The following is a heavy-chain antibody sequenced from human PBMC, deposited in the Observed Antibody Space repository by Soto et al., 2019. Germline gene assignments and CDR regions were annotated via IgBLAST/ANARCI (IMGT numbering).Heavy chain of an antibody. CDR3: ARDGQGTNYYDSSGYGFDY. Sequence: GASVKVSCKASGGTFSSYAISWVRQAPGQGLEWMGGIIPIFGTANYAQKFQGRVTITADKSTSTAYMELSSLRSEDTAVYYCARDGQGTNYYDSSGYGFDYWGQGTLVTVS. D-gene: IGHD3-22*01. CDR1: GGTFSSYA. J-gene: IGHJ4*02. CDR2: IIPIFGTA. V-gene: IGHV1-69*06.